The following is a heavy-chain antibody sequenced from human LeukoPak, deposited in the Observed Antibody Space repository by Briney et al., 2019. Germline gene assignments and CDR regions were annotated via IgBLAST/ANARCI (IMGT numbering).Heavy chain of an antibody. CDR2: IYYSGST. D-gene: IGHD6-13*01. J-gene: IGHJ4*02. Sequence: PSETLSLTCTVSGGSISSYYWSWIRQPPGKGLEWIGYIYYSGSTNYNPSLKSRVTISVDTSKNQFSLKLSSVTAADTAVYYCARGYRSSWYSVHFDYWGQGTLVTVSS. CDR1: GGSISSYY. V-gene: IGHV4-59*01. CDR3: ARGYRSSWYSVHFDY.